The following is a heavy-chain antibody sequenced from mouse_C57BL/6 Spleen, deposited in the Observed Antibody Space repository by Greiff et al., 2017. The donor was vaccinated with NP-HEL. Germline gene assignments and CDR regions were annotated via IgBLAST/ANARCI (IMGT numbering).Heavy chain of an antibody. D-gene: IGHD1-1*01. J-gene: IGHJ3*01. CDR2: ISDGGSYT. V-gene: IGHV5-4*01. CDR1: GFTFSSYA. CDR3: ARDLGYYGSSVGFAY. Sequence: EVQVVESGGGLVKPGGSLKLSCAASGFTFSSYAMSWVRQTPEKRLEWVATISDGGSYTYYPDNVKGRFTISRDNAKNNLYLQMSHLKSEDTAMYYGARDLGYYGSSVGFAYWGQGTLVTVSA.